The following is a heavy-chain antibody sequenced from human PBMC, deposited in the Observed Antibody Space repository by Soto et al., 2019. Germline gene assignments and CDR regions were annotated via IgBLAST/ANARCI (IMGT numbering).Heavy chain of an antibody. CDR2: IYYSVST. V-gene: IGHV4-31*03. J-gene: IGHJ4*02. CDR3: ARVSRWYYFDY. D-gene: IGHD2-15*01. Sequence: QVQLQESAPGLVKPSQTLSLTCTVSGGSISSGGYYWSWIRQHPGKGLEWIGDIYYSVSTYYNPSLKSRVTISVDTSKNQFSLKLSSVTAADTAVYYCARVSRWYYFDYWGQGTLVTVSS. CDR1: GGSISSGGYY.